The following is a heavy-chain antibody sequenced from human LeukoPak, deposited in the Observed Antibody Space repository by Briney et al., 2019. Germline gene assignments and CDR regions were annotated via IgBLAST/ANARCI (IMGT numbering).Heavy chain of an antibody. CDR3: ARDHFTGASYYFGMDV. Sequence: SENVFRKFWVYSHSRNCIMGARHPPARGLEGMVWHSSYNWNKECEQKPQGRITMTRDTSTSTAYMELRSLRPGDTAVYYCARDHFTGASYYFGMDVWGKGTTVTVSS. CDR2: HSSYNWNK. D-gene: IGHD2-8*02. V-gene: IGHV1-18*04. CDR1: VYSHSRNC. J-gene: IGHJ6*04.